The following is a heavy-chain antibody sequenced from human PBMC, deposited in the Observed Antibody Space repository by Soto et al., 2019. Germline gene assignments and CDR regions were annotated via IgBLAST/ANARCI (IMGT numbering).Heavy chain of an antibody. D-gene: IGHD2-2*01. Sequence: SLRLSCAASGFTFSSYAMSWVRQAPGKGLEWVSAISGSGGSTYYADSVKGRFTISRDNSKNTLYLQMNSLRAEDTAVYYCAKSYCSSTSCSSYYMDVWGKGTTVTVSS. J-gene: IGHJ6*03. CDR2: ISGSGGST. CDR1: GFTFSSYA. V-gene: IGHV3-23*01. CDR3: AKSYCSSTSCSSYYMDV.